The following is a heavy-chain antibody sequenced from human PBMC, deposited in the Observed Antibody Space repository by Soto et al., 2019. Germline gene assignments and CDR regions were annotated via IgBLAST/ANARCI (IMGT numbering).Heavy chain of an antibody. V-gene: IGHV1-69*01. CDR3: ARDKGYYDFWSGYYLAFDY. J-gene: IGHJ4*02. Sequence: QVQLVQSGAEVKKPGSSVKVSCKASGGTFSSYAISWVRQAPGQGLEWMGGIIPIFGTANYAQKFQGRVTITADESTSTAYMELRSLRSEDTAVYYCARDKGYYDFWSGYYLAFDYWGQGTLVTVSS. CDR2: IIPIFGTA. D-gene: IGHD3-3*01. CDR1: GGTFSSYA.